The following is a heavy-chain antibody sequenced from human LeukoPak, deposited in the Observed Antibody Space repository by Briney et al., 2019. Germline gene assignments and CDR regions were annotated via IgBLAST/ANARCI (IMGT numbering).Heavy chain of an antibody. CDR3: ARDRNYYGSGSYYNGYYFDY. D-gene: IGHD3-10*01. CDR1: GGSISCGDYY. J-gene: IGHJ4*02. Sequence: SETLSLTCTVSGGSISCGDYYRSWIRQPPGKGLEWIGYIYYSGSTYYNPSLKSRVTISVDTSKNQFSLKLSSVTAADTAVYYCARDRNYYGSGSYYNGYYFDYWGQGTLVTVSS. V-gene: IGHV4-30-4*08. CDR2: IYYSGST.